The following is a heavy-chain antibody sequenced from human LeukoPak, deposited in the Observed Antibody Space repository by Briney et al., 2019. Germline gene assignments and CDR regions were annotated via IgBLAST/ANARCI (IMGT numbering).Heavy chain of an antibody. CDR3: AKVSSSWYTSVVDY. Sequence: ASETLSLTCTVSGVSISSSNSYWGWIRQPPGKGLEWVSAISGSGGSTYYADSVKGRFTISRDNSKNTLYLQMNSLRAEDTAIYYCAKVSSSWYTSVVDYWGQGTLVTVSS. V-gene: IGHV3-23*01. D-gene: IGHD6-13*01. CDR2: ISGSGGST. CDR1: GVSISSSNSY. J-gene: IGHJ4*02.